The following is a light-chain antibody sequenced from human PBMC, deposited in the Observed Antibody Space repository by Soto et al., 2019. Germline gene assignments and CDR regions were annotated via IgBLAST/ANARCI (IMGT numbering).Light chain of an antibody. CDR3: SSFTSDSTYV. CDR1: SSDVGAYNY. V-gene: IGLV2-14*03. CDR2: DVS. J-gene: IGLJ1*01. Sequence: QSALTQPASVSGSPGQSITISCTGTSSDVGAYNYVFWYQQHPGKAPKLMIYDVSNRPSGVSNRFSGSKSGNTASLTISGLQAEDEADYYCSSFTSDSTYVLGAGTKVTV.